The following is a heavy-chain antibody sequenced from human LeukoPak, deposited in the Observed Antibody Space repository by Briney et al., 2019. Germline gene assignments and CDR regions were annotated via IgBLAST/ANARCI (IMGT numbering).Heavy chain of an antibody. Sequence: SETLSLTCTVSGGSIFSYYWNWIRQPPGKGLEWLGYIYSNGITNYSPSLRSRGTISIATSKNQISLRLTSVTAADTAIYYCARRAYYDSSGYHPTSGYFDLWGRGTLVTVS. D-gene: IGHD3-22*01. CDR2: IYSNGIT. J-gene: IGHJ2*01. V-gene: IGHV4-4*08. CDR1: GGSIFSYY. CDR3: ARRAYYDSSGYHPTSGYFDL.